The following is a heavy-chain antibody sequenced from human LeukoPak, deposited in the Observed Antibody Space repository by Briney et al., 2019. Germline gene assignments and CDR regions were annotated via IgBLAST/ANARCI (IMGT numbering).Heavy chain of an antibody. V-gene: IGHV4-34*01. Sequence: SETLSLTCTVSGGSISGYYWSWIRQPPGKGLEWIGEINHSGSTNYNPSLKSRVTISVDTSKNQFSLKLSSVTAADTAVYYCARGSRYSSGWYPYWGQGTLVTVSS. CDR1: GGSISGYY. J-gene: IGHJ4*02. CDR2: INHSGST. D-gene: IGHD6-19*01. CDR3: ARGSRYSSGWYPY.